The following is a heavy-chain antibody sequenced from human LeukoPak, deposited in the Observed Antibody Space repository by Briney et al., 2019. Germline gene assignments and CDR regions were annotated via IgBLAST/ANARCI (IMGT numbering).Heavy chain of an antibody. V-gene: IGHV5-51*06. J-gene: IGHJ4*02. CDR1: PYSFTNYS. CDR2: IYRGDSDT. CDR3: AGGSVTDY. Sequence: GQSLKISCKVSPYSFTNYSIGWVRQMPGKGLEWMGIIYRGDSDTRYSPSFQGQVTISADKSISTAYLQWSGLKASDTAMYYCAGGSVTDYWGQGTLVTVSS. D-gene: IGHD4-17*01.